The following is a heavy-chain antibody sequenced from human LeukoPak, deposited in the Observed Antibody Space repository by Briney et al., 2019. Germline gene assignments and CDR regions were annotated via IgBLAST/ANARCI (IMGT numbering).Heavy chain of an antibody. V-gene: IGHV3-53*01. CDR3: ARAEKATIFDY. D-gene: IGHD5-24*01. CDR2: IYSGGST. J-gene: IGHJ4*02. Sequence: GGSLRLSCAASGFTVSSNYMSWVRQAPGKGLEWVSVIYSGGSTYYSDSVKGRFTISRDNSKNTLYLQMNSLRAKDTAVYYCARAEKATIFDYWGQGTLVTVSS. CDR1: GFTVSSNY.